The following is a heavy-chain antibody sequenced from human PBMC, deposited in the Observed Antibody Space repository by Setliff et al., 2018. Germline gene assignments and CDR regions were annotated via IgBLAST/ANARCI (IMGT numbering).Heavy chain of an antibody. Sequence: SETLSLTCTVSGGSISSGDYYWSWIRQPPGKGLEWIGYIYSSGSTYYNPSLKSRVSISVDTTKNQFSLKLSSVTAADTAVYYCARESRYYYDNLGTLDYWGQGTLVTVSS. D-gene: IGHD3-22*01. J-gene: IGHJ4*02. V-gene: IGHV4-30-4*08. CDR1: GGSISSGDYY. CDR2: IYSSGST. CDR3: ARESRYYYDNLGTLDY.